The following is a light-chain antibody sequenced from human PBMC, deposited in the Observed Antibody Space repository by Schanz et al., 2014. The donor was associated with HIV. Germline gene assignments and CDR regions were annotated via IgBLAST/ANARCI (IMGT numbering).Light chain of an antibody. Sequence: QSALTQPASVSGSPGQSITVSCTGTSNDIGSYTYVAWYQQHPGKAPKVVVYGVFDRPSGVSNRFSGSKSGNTASLTISGLQAEDEADYYCCSYAGTSTLTFGGGTKLTVL. CDR2: GVF. CDR1: SNDIGSYTY. J-gene: IGLJ2*01. V-gene: IGLV2-23*02. CDR3: CSYAGTSTLT.